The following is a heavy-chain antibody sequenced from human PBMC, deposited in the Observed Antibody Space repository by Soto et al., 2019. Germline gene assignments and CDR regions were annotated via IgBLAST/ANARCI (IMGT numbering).Heavy chain of an antibody. CDR2: IYYSGST. CDR1: GGSISSGDYY. J-gene: IGHJ6*02. D-gene: IGHD2-2*01. Sequence: QVQLQESGPGLVKPSQTLSLTCSVSGGSISSGDYYWSWIRQPPGEGLEWIGHIYYSGSTYYNPSLNRRLTISVDTSKAQFSLMLSSVTAADTAVYYCARERGGIIVFPAAGDNYYSSMDVWGQGTTVTVS. CDR3: ARERGGIIVFPAAGDNYYSSMDV. V-gene: IGHV4-30-4*01.